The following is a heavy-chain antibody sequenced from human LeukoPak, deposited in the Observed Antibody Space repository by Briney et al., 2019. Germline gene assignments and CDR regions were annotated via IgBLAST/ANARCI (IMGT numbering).Heavy chain of an antibody. J-gene: IGHJ4*02. V-gene: IGHV3-7*01. Sequence: RSGGSLRLSCAASVFPFSTYWMSWVRQAPGKGLEGVANINQYGSEKYYVDSVKGRFTISRDNAKNSLYLQMNSLRAEDTAVYYCVRGSSSYNRVFDYWGQGTLVTVSS. CDR2: INQYGSEK. CDR1: VFPFSTYW. CDR3: VRGSSSYNRVFDY. D-gene: IGHD6-13*01.